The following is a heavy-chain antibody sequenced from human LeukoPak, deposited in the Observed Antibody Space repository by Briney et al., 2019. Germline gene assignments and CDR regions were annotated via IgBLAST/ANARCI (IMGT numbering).Heavy chain of an antibody. CDR2: ISYDGSNK. V-gene: IGHV3-30*04. J-gene: IGHJ6*04. D-gene: IGHD2-15*01. Sequence: GGSLRLSCAASGFTFSSYAMHWVRQAPGKGLEWVAVISYDGSNKYYADSVKGRFTISRDNSKNTLYLQMNSLRAEDTAVYYCARDGVVVAATPDYYYYGMDVWGKGTTVIVSS. CDR1: GFTFSSYA. CDR3: ARDGVVVAATPDYYYYGMDV.